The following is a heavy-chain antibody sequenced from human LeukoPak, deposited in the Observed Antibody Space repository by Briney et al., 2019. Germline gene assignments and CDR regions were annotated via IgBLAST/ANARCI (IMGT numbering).Heavy chain of an antibody. V-gene: IGHV4-39*07. J-gene: IGHJ4*02. CDR3: AREGGGRSYYDILTGYYRGIDY. CDR1: GGSISSSSYY. D-gene: IGHD3-9*01. Sequence: PSETLSLTCTVSGGSISSSSYYWGWIRQPQGKGLEWIGSIYYSGSTYYNPSLKSRVTISVDTSKNQFSLKLSSVTAADTAVYYCAREGGGRSYYDILTGYYRGIDYWGQGTLVTVSS. CDR2: IYYSGST.